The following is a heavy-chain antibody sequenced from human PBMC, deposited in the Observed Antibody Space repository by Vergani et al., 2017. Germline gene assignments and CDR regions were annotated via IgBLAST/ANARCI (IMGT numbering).Heavy chain of an antibody. Sequence: EVQLEESGGGLVLPGRSLRLSCVASGFTSAGYAMHWVRQAPGKGLEWVSGISWNSNSIGYADSVKGRFTISRDNAKNSLYLQMNSLRAEATALYYCAKDLGTSSGGGWFDPWGQGTLVIVSS. V-gene: IGHV3-9*02. CDR2: ISWNSNSI. D-gene: IGHD6-6*01. J-gene: IGHJ5*02. CDR3: AKDLGTSSGGGWFDP. CDR1: GFTSAGYA.